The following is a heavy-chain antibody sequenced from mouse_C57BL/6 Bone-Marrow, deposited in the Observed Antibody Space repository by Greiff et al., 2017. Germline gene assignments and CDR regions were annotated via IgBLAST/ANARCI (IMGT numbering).Heavy chain of an antibody. CDR3: TMGGLLRPFFDY. J-gene: IGHJ2*01. D-gene: IGHD2-3*01. Sequence: EVQGVESGEGLVKPGGSLKLSCAASGFTFSSYAMSWVRQTPEKRLEWVAYISSGGDYIYYADTVQGRFTISRDNARNTLYLQMSSLKSEDTAMYYCTMGGLLRPFFDYWGQGTTLTVSS. V-gene: IGHV5-9-1*02. CDR2: ISSGGDYI. CDR1: GFTFSSYA.